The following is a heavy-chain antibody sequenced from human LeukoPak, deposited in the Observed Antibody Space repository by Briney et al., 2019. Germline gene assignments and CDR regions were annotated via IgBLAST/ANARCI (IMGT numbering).Heavy chain of an antibody. CDR1: GYSISSGYY. J-gene: IGHJ4*02. V-gene: IGHV4-38-2*02. D-gene: IGHD7-27*01. CDR2: IYHSGST. Sequence: SETLSLTCTVSGYSISSGYYWGWIRQPPGKGLEWIGSIYHSGSTYYNPSLKSRVTISVDTSKNQFSLKLSSVTAADTAVYYCASNTGTVFDYWGQGALVTVSS. CDR3: ASNTGTVFDY.